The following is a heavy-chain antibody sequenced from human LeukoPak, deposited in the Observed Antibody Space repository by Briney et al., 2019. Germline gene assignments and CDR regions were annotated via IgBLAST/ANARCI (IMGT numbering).Heavy chain of an antibody. CDR2: VNRDGSET. V-gene: IGHV3-7*03. Sequence: GGSLRPSCAASGFALSSHWMTWVRQVPGRGPEWVANVNRDGSETYYLDSVKGRFTISKDNAKNSLYLQMNSPKAEDTALYHCARNNGMDVWGQGTTVIVSS. CDR1: GFALSSHW. J-gene: IGHJ6*02. CDR3: ARNNGMDV.